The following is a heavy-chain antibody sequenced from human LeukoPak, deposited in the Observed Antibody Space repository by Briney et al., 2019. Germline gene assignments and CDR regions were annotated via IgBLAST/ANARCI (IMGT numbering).Heavy chain of an antibody. CDR3: ARGAGGSGSYYGAFDI. V-gene: IGHV1-69*05. Sequence: GASVKVSCKASGGTFSSYAISWVRQAPGQGLEWMGGIIPIFGTANYAQKFQGRVTITTDESTSTAYMELSSLRSEDTAVYYCARGAGGSGSYYGAFDIWGQGTMVTVS. CDR2: IIPIFGTA. CDR1: GGTFSSYA. J-gene: IGHJ3*02. D-gene: IGHD3-10*01.